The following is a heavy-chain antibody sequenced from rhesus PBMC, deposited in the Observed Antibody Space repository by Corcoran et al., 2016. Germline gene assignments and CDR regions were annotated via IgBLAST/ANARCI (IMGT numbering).Heavy chain of an antibody. CDR3: ARGLYGSSRFDY. V-gene: IGHV4-65*01. Sequence: QVQLQESGPGLVKPSETLSLTCAVSGGSISSSNWWTWIRQPPGKGLGWIGYIDGNGANTYYNPSRKSRVTISTDTSKNQFSLKLSSVTAADTAVYYCARGLYGSSRFDYWGQGVLVTVSS. CDR2: IDGNGANT. CDR1: GGSISSSNW. J-gene: IGHJ4*01. D-gene: IGHD4-29*01.